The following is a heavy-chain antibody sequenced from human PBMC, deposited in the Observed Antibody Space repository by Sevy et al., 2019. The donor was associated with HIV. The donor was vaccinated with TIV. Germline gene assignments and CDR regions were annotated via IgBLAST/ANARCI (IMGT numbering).Heavy chain of an antibody. CDR3: ARPYSNFYYAMDV. D-gene: IGHD3-3*02. J-gene: IGHJ6*02. CDR1: GDSISGYY. V-gene: IGHV4-59*01. Sequence: SETLSLTCSVSGDSISGYYWSWIRQPPGKGLEWIGYIYYIGRTDYNPSLKSRVTISADTSKNQFSLKLNSVTAADTAVYYCARPYSNFYYAMDVWGQGTTVTVSS. CDR2: IYYIGRT.